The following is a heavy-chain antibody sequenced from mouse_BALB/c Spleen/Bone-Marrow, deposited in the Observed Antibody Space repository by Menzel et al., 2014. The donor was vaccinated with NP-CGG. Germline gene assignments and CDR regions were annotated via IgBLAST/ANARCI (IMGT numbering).Heavy chain of an antibody. V-gene: IGHV1S53*02. Sequence: VMLVESDAELVKPGASVKISCKASGYTFTDHAIHWVKQKPEQGLEWIGYISPGNGDIKYNERFKGKATLTADKSSSTAYMQLSGLTSEDSAVYICRRSVGNPFDHWGQGTTLTASS. CDR1: GYTFTDHA. J-gene: IGHJ2*01. D-gene: IGHD2-1*01. CDR2: ISPGNGDI. CDR3: RRSVGNPFDH.